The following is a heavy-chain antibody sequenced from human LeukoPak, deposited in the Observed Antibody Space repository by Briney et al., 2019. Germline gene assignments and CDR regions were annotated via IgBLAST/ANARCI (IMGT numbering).Heavy chain of an antibody. J-gene: IGHJ3*02. Sequence: ASVKVSCKASGYTFTSYGISWVRQAPGQGLEWMGWISAYYGNTNYAQKLRGRVTMSTDTSTSTAYMELRSLRSDDTAVYYCARGLIASSGYFTDDAFDIWGQGTMVTVSS. CDR2: ISAYYGNT. V-gene: IGHV1-18*01. D-gene: IGHD3-22*01. CDR3: ARGLIASSGYFTDDAFDI. CDR1: GYTFTSYG.